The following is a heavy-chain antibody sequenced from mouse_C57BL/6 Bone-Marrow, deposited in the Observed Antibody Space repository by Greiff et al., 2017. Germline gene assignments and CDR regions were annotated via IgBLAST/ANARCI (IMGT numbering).Heavy chain of an antibody. Sequence: VQLQESGAELARPGASVKLSCKASGYTFTSYGISWVKQRTGQGLEWIGEIYPRSGNTYYNEKFKGKATLTADKSSSTAYMELRSLTSEDSAVYFCARGFITTLDYWGQGTSVTVSS. CDR3: ARGFITTLDY. D-gene: IGHD1-1*01. CDR2: IYPRSGNT. CDR1: GYTFTSYG. J-gene: IGHJ4*01. V-gene: IGHV1-81*01.